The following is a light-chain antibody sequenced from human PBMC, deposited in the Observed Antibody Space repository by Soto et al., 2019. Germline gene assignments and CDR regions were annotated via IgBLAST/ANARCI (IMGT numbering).Light chain of an antibody. Sequence: QPVLTQPPSASGTPGQRVAISCSGSRSNIGSNHVYWYQHLPGTAPKLLIYRHDLRPSGVPDRISGSKSGTSASLAIGGLQSEDEGVYYCAAWDDSLSGVVFGGGTKLTVL. CDR1: RSNIGSNH. J-gene: IGLJ3*02. V-gene: IGLV1-47*01. CDR2: RHD. CDR3: AAWDDSLSGVV.